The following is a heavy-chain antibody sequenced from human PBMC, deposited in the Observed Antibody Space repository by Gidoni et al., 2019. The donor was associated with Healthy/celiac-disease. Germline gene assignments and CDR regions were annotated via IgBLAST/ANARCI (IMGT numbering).Heavy chain of an antibody. D-gene: IGHD3-9*01. V-gene: IGHV1-46*01. CDR1: GYTFTSYY. Sequence: VQLVQSEAVVKKPGASVKVSCKASGYTFTSYYMHWVRQAPGQGLEWMGIINPSGGSTSYAQKFQGRVNMTRDTSTSTVYMELSSLRSEDTAVYYSARDDNFTGDYWGQGTLVTVSS. CDR2: INPSGGST. CDR3: ARDDNFTGDY. J-gene: IGHJ4*02.